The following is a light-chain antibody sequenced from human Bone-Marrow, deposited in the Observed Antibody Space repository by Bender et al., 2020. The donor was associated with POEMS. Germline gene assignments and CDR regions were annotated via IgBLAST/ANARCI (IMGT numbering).Light chain of an antibody. J-gene: IGLJ3*02. V-gene: IGLV1-44*01. Sequence: QSVLTQPPSASGTPGQRVIISCSGSSSNIGSQIVNWYQQFPGTAPKLLLYGNDQRPSGVPGRFSGSKSGASASLVISGLQAEDEADYYCAAWDGSLDGWVFGGGTRLTVL. CDR2: GND. CDR3: AAWDGSLDGWV. CDR1: SSNIGSQI.